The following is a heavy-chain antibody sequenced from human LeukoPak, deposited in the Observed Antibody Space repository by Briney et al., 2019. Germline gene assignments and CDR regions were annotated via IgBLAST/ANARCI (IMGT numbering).Heavy chain of an antibody. D-gene: IGHD5-24*01. CDR3: AKDAVRGDGYWEFDY. Sequence: GGSLRLSCAASGFTFNNYAMSWVRQAPGKGLEWVSGILQSGDDTYYADSVKGRFTISRDNSHNMLYLQMNSLRVDDTAIYYCAKDAVRGDGYWEFDYWGQGTLVTVSS. J-gene: IGHJ4*02. CDR1: GFTFNNYA. CDR2: ILQSGDDT. V-gene: IGHV3-23*01.